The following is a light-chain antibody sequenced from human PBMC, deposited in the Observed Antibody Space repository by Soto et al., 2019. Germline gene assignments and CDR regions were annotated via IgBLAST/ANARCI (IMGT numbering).Light chain of an antibody. CDR3: MQAIEIPWT. J-gene: IGKJ1*01. CDR2: EVS. Sequence: LMNKNPLSLSIIPGQTASISCKSSQSLLHSDGKTYFYWYVQKAGQAPQPLIYEVSNRFSGVPERFSGSGSRTDFTLKISRVEADDVGIYYCMQAIEIPWTFGQGTKV. CDR1: QSLLHSDGKTY. V-gene: IGKV2D-29*01.